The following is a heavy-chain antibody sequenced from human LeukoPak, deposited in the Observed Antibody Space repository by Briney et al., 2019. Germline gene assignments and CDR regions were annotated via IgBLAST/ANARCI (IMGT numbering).Heavy chain of an antibody. J-gene: IGHJ5*02. CDR1: GYTFTSYY. V-gene: IGHV1-46*01. CDR3: ARDNFDSSSWGS. CDR2: INPSGGST. D-gene: IGHD6-13*01. Sequence: ASVKVSCKASGYTFTSYYMHWVRQAPGQGLEWMGIINPSGGSTNYAQKFQGRVTMTRDTSISTAYMELSRLRSDDTAVYYCARDNFDSSSWGSWGQGTLVTVSS.